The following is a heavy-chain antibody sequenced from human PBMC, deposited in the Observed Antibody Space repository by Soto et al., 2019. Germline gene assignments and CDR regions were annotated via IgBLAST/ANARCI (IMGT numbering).Heavy chain of an antibody. CDR1: GGTFSSYA. CDR3: ARRVGYSYGFDYYYYGMDV. V-gene: IGHV1-69*06. J-gene: IGHJ6*02. CDR2: IIPIFGTA. Sequence: SVKVSCKASGGTFSSYAISWVRQAPGQGLEWMGGIIPIFGTANYAQKFQGRVTITADRSTSTAYMELSSLRSEDTAVYYCARRVGYSYGFDYYYYGMDVWGQGTTVTVSS. D-gene: IGHD5-18*01.